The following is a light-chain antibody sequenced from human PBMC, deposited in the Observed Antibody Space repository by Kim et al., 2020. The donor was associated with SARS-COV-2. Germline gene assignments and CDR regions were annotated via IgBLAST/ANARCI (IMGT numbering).Light chain of an antibody. CDR1: QTPASNY. CDR3: QHYVYLPLP. J-gene: IGKJ4*01. Sequence: SPGESPTLSCRASQTPASNYLAWFQHKPGQAPRLLIFGASSRATGIPDRFSGSGSGTDFTLTISRLEPEDFAVYYCQHYVYLPLPFGGGTKVDI. CDR2: GAS. V-gene: IGKV3-20*01.